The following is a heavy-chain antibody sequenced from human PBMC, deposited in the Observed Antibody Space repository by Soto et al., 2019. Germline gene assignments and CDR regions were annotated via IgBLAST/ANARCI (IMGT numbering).Heavy chain of an antibody. J-gene: IGHJ3*02. CDR1: GFFLRDFG. CDR2: IWYDGSNT. D-gene: IGHD2-2*01. CDR3: ARGYCSSTSCPIHAFDI. Sequence: GGSLRLSCVASGFFLRDFGMHWVRQAPGKGLEWVSVIWYDGSNTYQGESVKGRFTMSRDISKNTLYLQMDSLRPEDTAVYYCARGYCSSTSCPIHAFDIWGQGTMVTVSS. V-gene: IGHV3-33*01.